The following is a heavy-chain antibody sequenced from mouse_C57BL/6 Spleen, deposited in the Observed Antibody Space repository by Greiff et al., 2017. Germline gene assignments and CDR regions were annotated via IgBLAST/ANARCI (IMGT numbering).Heavy chain of an antibody. CDR1: GFTFSDYY. D-gene: IGHD2-3*01. Sequence: EVQRVESEGGLVQPGSSMKLSCTASGFTFSDYYMAWVRQVPEKGLEWVANINYYGSSTYSLDSFKSRFIISRDNTKNILYLQMSSLKSEDTATYYCAGGEGDGCYFYWGQGTTLTVSA. V-gene: IGHV5-16*01. CDR3: AGGEGDGCYFY. J-gene: IGHJ2*01. CDR2: INYYGSST.